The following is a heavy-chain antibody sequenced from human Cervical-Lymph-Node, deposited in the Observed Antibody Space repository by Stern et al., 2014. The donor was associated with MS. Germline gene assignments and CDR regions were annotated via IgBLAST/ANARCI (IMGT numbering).Heavy chain of an antibody. CDR1: GGSVSSGTYY. D-gene: IGHD3-3*01. CDR2: LYNSGST. J-gene: IGHJ4*02. V-gene: IGHV4-61*01. CDR3: ARAKFDFWSGFGG. Sequence: QLQLQESGPGLVKPSETLSLTCTVSGGSVSSGTYYWSWIRQPPGKGLEWIGILYNSGSTHYNPSLKSRVTISVDTSKNQFSLKLSSVTAADTAVYYCARAKFDFWSGFGGWGQGTLVTVSS.